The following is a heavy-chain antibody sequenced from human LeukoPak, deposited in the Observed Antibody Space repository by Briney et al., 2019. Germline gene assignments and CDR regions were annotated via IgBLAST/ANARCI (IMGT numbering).Heavy chain of an antibody. CDR3: ARDFGYNPTVAFDI. Sequence: GSLRLSCAASGFTFSSYSMNWVRQAPGKGLEWVSSISSSSSYIYYADSVKGRFTISRDNAKNSLYLQMNSLRAEDTAVYYCARDFGYNPTVAFDIWGQGTMVTVSS. D-gene: IGHD6-25*01. CDR1: GFTFSSYS. CDR2: ISSSSSYI. J-gene: IGHJ3*02. V-gene: IGHV3-21*01.